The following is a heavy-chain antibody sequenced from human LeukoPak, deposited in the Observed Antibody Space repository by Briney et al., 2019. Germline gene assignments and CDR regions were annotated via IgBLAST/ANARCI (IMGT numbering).Heavy chain of an antibody. J-gene: IGHJ5*02. CDR3: ARGLNCYDSSGYEKWFDP. D-gene: IGHD3-22*01. CDR1: GGTCSSYA. Sequence: ASVKLSCTASGGTCSSYAISWGRQAPGQGLEWMGRIIPILGIANYAQKFQGRVTITADKSTSTAYMELSSLRSEDTAVYYCARGLNCYDSSGYEKWFDPWGQGTLVTVSS. V-gene: IGHV1-69*04. CDR2: IIPILGIA.